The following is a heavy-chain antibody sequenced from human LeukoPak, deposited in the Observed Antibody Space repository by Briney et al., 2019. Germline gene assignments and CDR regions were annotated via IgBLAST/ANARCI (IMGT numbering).Heavy chain of an antibody. CDR1: GGSISSGGHS. V-gene: IGHV4-30-2*01. Sequence: PSQTLSLTCAVSGGSISSGGHSWSWIRKPLGKGLEWIGHISHSGNTYSNPSLKSRVAISIDRSTNQFSLKLSSVTAADRAIYYCARFKDSGGGPNPDYFDSWGKGVLSPSPQ. D-gene: IGHD4-23*01. J-gene: IGHJ4*02. CDR2: ISHSGNT. CDR3: ARFKDSGGGPNPDYFDS.